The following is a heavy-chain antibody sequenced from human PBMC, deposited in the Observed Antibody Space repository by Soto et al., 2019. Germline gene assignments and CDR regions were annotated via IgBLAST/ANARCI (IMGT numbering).Heavy chain of an antibody. V-gene: IGHV1-18*01. Sequence: ASVKVSCKASGYTFTSYGISWVRQAPGEGLEWMGWISAYNGNTNYAQKLQGGVTMTTDTSTSTAYMELRSLRSDDTAVYYCAREGGSSWYDYYYYHGMDVWGQGTTVTVSS. CDR1: GYTFTSYG. CDR2: ISAYNGNT. CDR3: AREGGSSWYDYYYYHGMDV. D-gene: IGHD6-13*01. J-gene: IGHJ6*02.